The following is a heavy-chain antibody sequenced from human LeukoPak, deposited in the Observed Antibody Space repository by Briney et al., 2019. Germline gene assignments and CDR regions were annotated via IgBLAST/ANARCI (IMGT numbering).Heavy chain of an antibody. Sequence: SETLSLTCTDSGGSISSYYWSWIRQPPGKGLEWIGYSYYSESTNYNPSLKSRVTISVDTSKNQFSLKLSSVTAADTAVYYCARGSRYSPYYYYYGMDVWGQGTTVTVSS. V-gene: IGHV4-59*01. CDR3: ARGSRYSPYYYYYGMDV. D-gene: IGHD5-18*01. CDR1: GGSISSYY. J-gene: IGHJ6*02. CDR2: SYYSEST.